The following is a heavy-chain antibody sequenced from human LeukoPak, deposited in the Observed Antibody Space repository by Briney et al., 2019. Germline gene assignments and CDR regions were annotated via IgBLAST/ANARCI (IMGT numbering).Heavy chain of an antibody. Sequence: GRSLRLSCATSEFTFSSCGIHWVRQAPGKGLEWVALVSSDGRNNYYADSVKGRFTISRDNSKDTLYLQMNTLRPEDTAVYYCAKDHSGSGRAFEYWGQGTLVTVSS. CDR1: EFTFSSCG. CDR3: AKDHSGSGRAFEY. V-gene: IGHV3-30*04. CDR2: VSSDGRNN. J-gene: IGHJ4*02. D-gene: IGHD2-15*01.